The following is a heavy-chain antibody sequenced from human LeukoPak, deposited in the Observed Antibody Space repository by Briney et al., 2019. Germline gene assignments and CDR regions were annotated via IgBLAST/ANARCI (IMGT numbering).Heavy chain of an antibody. CDR2: IGGSGGST. J-gene: IGHJ4*02. D-gene: IGHD3-10*01. Sequence: GGSLRLSCAASGFTFTSYAMSWVRQAPGKGLEWVSSIGGSGGSTYYSDSVRGRFTISRDNSKNTLYLQMNSLRAEDTAVYYCAKDRFYYGSGTYYTPTLDYWGQGTLVTVSS. V-gene: IGHV3-23*01. CDR3: AKDRFYYGSGTYYTPTLDY. CDR1: GFTFTSYA.